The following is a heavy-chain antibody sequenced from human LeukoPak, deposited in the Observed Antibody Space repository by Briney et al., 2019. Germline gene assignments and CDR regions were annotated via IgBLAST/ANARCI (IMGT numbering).Heavy chain of an antibody. D-gene: IGHD1-1*01. CDR1: GYTFTSHD. J-gene: IGHJ4*02. Sequence: ASVKVSCKASGYTFTSHDINWVRQATGQGLEWIGWMNPNSGNTGYAQKFQGRVTMTRDTSINTAYMELHSLRSEDTALYYCARGYSPSIRTTGNDYWGQGTLVTVSS. V-gene: IGHV1-8*01. CDR3: ARGYSPSIRTTGNDY. CDR2: MNPNSGNT.